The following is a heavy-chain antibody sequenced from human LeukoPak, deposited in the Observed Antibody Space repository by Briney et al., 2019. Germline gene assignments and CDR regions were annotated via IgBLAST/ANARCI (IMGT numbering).Heavy chain of an antibody. D-gene: IGHD1-1*01. CDR3: ARESAYDWNSLDY. CDR1: GGSLSSYY. J-gene: IGHJ4*02. V-gene: IGHV4-4*09. Sequence: SETLSLTCTVSGGSLSSYYWSWIRQPPGKRLEGIGYIYTSGSTNYNPPLKSRVTISVATSKDQFSLNLSSVTAADTAVYYCARESAYDWNSLDYWGQGTLVTVSS. CDR2: IYTSGST.